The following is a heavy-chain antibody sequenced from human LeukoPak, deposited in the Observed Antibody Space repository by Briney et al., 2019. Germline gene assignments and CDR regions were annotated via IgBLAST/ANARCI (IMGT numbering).Heavy chain of an antibody. CDR1: GFNYSSYT. V-gene: IGHV3-48*01. J-gene: IGHJ1*01. CDR2: ISASRGIT. Sequence: GGSLRLSCAASGFNYSSYTMNWVRQAPGVGLEWLSYISASRGITYYADSVKGRFTISRDNAKNSLYLQMNSLRAEDTAVYYCARGRRWATVTTSGEGAEYFQHWGQGTLVTVSS. CDR3: ARGRRWATVTTSGEGAEYFQH. D-gene: IGHD4-17*01.